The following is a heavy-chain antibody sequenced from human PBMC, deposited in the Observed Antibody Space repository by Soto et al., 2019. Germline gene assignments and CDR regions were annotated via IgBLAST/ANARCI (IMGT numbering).Heavy chain of an antibody. Sequence: EVQLVESGGGLVQPGGSLRLSCAASGFTFSSYWMSWVRQAPGKGLEWVANIKQAGSEKYYVDSVKGRFTISRDNAKNSLYLQMNSLRAEDTAVYYCARVPEHDSSGYYYVGYYYYGMDVWGQGTTVTVSS. CDR3: ARVPEHDSSGYYYVGYYYYGMDV. D-gene: IGHD3-22*01. CDR2: IKQAGSEK. J-gene: IGHJ6*02. V-gene: IGHV3-7*05. CDR1: GFTFSSYW.